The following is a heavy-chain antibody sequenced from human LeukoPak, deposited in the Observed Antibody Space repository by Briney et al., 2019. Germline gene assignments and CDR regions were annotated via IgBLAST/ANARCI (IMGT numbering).Heavy chain of an antibody. J-gene: IGHJ4*02. V-gene: IGHV4-59*08. CDR1: GGSISSYY. D-gene: IGHD6-13*01. CDR3: ARFSSSWSGYFDY. CDR2: IYYSGST. Sequence: PSETLSLTCTVSGGSISSYYWSGMRQPPGKGLEWIGYIYYSGSTNYNPSLKSRVTISVDTSKNQFSLKLSSVTAADTAVYYCARFSSSWSGYFDYWGQGTLVTVSS.